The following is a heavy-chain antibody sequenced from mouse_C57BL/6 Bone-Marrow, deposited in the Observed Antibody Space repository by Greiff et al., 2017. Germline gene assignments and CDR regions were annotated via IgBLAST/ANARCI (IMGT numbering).Heavy chain of an antibody. CDR1: GYTFTSYW. CDR3: ARGIYDYLFAY. D-gene: IGHD2-4*01. CDR2: IDPSDSYT. V-gene: IGHV1-59*01. J-gene: IGHJ3*01. Sequence: QVQLQQPGAELVRPGTSVKLSCKASGYTFTSYWMHWVKQRPGQGLEWIGVIDPSDSYTNYNQKFKGKATLTVDTSSSKAYMQLSSLTSEDSAVYYCARGIYDYLFAYWGQGTLVTVSA.